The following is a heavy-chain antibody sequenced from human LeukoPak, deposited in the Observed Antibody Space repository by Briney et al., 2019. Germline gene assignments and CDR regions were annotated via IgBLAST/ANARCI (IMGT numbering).Heavy chain of an antibody. Sequence: GGSLRLSCEASGFTFSNYWMHWVRQAPGKGLLWVSRISPDGTTAYDADSVKGRFTISRDNAKNTLYLQMNSLGAEDTAVYYCTRPGEGFDYWGQGTLVIVSS. CDR1: GFTFSNYW. D-gene: IGHD3-10*01. J-gene: IGHJ4*02. CDR3: TRPGEGFDY. V-gene: IGHV3-74*01. CDR2: ISPDGTTA.